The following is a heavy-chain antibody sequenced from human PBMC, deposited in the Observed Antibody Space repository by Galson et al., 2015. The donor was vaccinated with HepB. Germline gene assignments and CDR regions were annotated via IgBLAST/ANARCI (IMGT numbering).Heavy chain of an antibody. V-gene: IGHV3-23*01. J-gene: IGHJ3*02. D-gene: IGHD3-16*01. CDR1: GFTFNNYA. CDR2: LSISGDDA. Sequence: SLRLSCAASGFTFNNYAMSWVRQTAGKGLEWVAALSISGDDAYYAGSVKGRFTISWDDSKNTLYLQMNSLRAEDTAVYYCAKEGYGGSAFDIWGQGTMVTVSS. CDR3: AKEGYGGSAFDI.